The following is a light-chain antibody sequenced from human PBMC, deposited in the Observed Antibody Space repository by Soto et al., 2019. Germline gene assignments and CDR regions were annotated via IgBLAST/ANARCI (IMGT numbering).Light chain of an antibody. V-gene: IGLV2-14*01. Sequence: QSALTQPPSASGSPGQSVTISCSGTSSDVGGYNYVSWYQQHPGKAPKLMIYEVSNWPSGVSNRFSGSKSGNTASLTISGLQAEDEADYYCSSYTSSSTYVFGTGTKLTVL. CDR2: EVS. CDR1: SSDVGGYNY. J-gene: IGLJ1*01. CDR3: SSYTSSSTYV.